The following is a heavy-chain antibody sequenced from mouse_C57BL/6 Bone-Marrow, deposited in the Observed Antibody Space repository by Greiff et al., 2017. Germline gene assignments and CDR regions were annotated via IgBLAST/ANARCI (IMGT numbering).Heavy chain of an antibody. CDR1: GYTFTSYW. Sequence: VQLQQPGAELVRPGTSVKLSCKASGYTFTSYWMHWVKQRPGQGLEWIGVIYPSDSYTNYNQKFKGKATLTVDTSSSTAYMQLSSLTSEDSAVYYCARDNYYGNSPDYWGQGTTLTVSS. CDR2: IYPSDSYT. CDR3: ARDNYYGNSPDY. J-gene: IGHJ2*01. D-gene: IGHD1-1*01. V-gene: IGHV1-59*01.